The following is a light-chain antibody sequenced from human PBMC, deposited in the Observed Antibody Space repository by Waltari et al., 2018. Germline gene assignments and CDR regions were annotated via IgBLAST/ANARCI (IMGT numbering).Light chain of an antibody. CDR2: GAS. Sequence: IVLTQSPGTLSLSPGERATLSCRASQTVSRSLAWYQQKPGPAPKLLIYGASPRATGIPDRFTGSGSGTDFSLTISSLEPEDFAIYFCQHYVRLPATFGQGTKVEIK. J-gene: IGKJ1*01. V-gene: IGKV3-20*01. CDR1: QTVSRS. CDR3: QHYVRLPAT.